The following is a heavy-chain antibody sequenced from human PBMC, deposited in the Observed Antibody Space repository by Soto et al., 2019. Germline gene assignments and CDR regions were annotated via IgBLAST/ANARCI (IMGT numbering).Heavy chain of an antibody. V-gene: IGHV1-18*01. Sequence: ASVKVSCKGFGYSFMKYGINWVRQAPGQGLEWVGWISPYSGYTHSAQKFHGRLTLTTDTAASTAYMELRILRSADAALYYCAREASVLIPAAQPSRFDSWGQGTLVTVSS. CDR2: ISPYSGYT. D-gene: IGHD2-2*01. CDR1: GYSFMKYG. J-gene: IGHJ4*02. CDR3: AREASVLIPAAQPSRFDS.